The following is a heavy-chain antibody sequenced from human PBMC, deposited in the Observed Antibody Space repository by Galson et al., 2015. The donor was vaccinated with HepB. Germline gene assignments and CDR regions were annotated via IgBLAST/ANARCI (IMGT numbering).Heavy chain of an antibody. CDR1: GYTFTSYY. D-gene: IGHD3-3*01. CDR2: INPSGGST. Sequence: SVKVSCKASGYTFTSYYMHWVRQAPGQGLEWMGIINPSGGSTSYAQKFQGRVTMTRDTSTSTVYMELSSLRSEDTAVYYCARDSVGTWSGYFSPVRYWGQGTLVTVSS. CDR3: ARDSVGTWSGYFSPVRY. J-gene: IGHJ4*02. V-gene: IGHV1-46*01.